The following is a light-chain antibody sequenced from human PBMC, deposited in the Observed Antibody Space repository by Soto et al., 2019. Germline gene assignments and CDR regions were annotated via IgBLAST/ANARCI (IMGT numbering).Light chain of an antibody. CDR1: SSNIGSNY. CDR3: AAWDDSLSAVV. Sequence: QSVLTQPPSASGTPGQRVTISCSGSSSNIGSNYVYWYQQLPGTAPKLLIYRNNQRPSGVPDRFSGSKSGTSVSLAISGLRSEDEADYYCAAWDDSLSAVVFGGGTQLTVL. V-gene: IGLV1-47*01. CDR2: RNN. J-gene: IGLJ2*01.